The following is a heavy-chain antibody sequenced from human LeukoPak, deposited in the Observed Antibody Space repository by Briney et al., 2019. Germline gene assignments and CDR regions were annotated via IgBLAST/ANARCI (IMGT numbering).Heavy chain of an antibody. V-gene: IGHV4-59*01. CDR1: GGSIRSYY. CDR3: ARGYDYVWGSYPH. J-gene: IGHJ4*02. D-gene: IGHD3-16*02. Sequence: SETLSLTCTVSGGSIRSYYWSWIRQPPGKGLEWIGYIYYSGSTNYNPSLKSRVTISVDTSKNQFSLKLSSVTAADTAVYYCARGYDYVWGSYPHWGQGTLVTVSS. CDR2: IYYSGST.